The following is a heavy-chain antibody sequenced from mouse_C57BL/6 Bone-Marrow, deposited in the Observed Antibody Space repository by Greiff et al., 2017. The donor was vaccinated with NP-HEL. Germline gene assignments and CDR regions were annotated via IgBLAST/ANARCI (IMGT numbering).Heavy chain of an antibody. D-gene: IGHD1-1*01. J-gene: IGHJ4*01. CDR1: GYTFTSYW. CDR2: IDPSDSYT. V-gene: IGHV1-69*01. Sequence: QVQLKQPGAELVMPGASVKLSCKASGYTFTSYWMHWVKQRPGQGLEWIGEIDPSDSYTNYNQKFKGKSTLTVDKSSSTAYMQLSSLTSEDSAVYYCARPDYGSPYYAMDYWGQGTSVTVSS. CDR3: ARPDYGSPYYAMDY.